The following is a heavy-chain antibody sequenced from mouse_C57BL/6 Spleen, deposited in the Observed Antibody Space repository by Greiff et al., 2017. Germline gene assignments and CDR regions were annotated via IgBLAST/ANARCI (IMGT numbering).Heavy chain of an antibody. Sequence: EVQGVESGGGLVKPGGSLKLSCAASGFTFSSYAMSWVRQTPEKRLEWVATISDGGSYTYYPDNVKGRFTISIDKAKNNLYLQMSHLKSEDTAMYYCAREDYGSSPFAYWGQGTLVTVSA. CDR3: AREDYGSSPFAY. CDR2: ISDGGSYT. CDR1: GFTFSSYA. D-gene: IGHD1-1*01. J-gene: IGHJ3*01. V-gene: IGHV5-4*01.